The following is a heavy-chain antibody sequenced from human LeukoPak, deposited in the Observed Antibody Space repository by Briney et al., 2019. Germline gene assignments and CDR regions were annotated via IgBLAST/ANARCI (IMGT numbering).Heavy chain of an antibody. CDR1: GYTFTRYV. CDR2: MNPNSSNT. CDR3: ARADSSNSHGAFDI. J-gene: IGHJ3*02. V-gene: IGHV1-8*01. D-gene: IGHD3-22*01. Sequence: GASVKVSCKASGYTFTRYVINCVRQATGHRLEGMGRMNPNSSNTGYAQKFMCRVTMNRNTSISTAYMELSSLRSEDTAVYYCARADSSNSHGAFDIWGQGTMVTVSS.